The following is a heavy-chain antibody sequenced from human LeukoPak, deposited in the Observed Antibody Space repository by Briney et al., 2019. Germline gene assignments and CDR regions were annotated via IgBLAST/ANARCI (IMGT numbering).Heavy chain of an antibody. CDR1: GFTFDDYA. CDR2: ISWNSGSI. Sequence: GRSLRLSCAASGFTFDDYAMHWVRHAPGKGLEWVSGISWNSGSIGYADSVKGRFTISRDNAKNSLYLQMNSLRAEDTALYYCAKDRGYCSSTSCDQYFQHWGQGTLVTVSS. J-gene: IGHJ1*01. V-gene: IGHV3-9*01. D-gene: IGHD2-2*01. CDR3: AKDRGYCSSTSCDQYFQH.